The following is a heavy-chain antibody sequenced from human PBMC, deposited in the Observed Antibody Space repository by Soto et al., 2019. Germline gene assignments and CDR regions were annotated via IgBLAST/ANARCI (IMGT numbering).Heavy chain of an antibody. CDR2: IYYSGST. J-gene: IGHJ4*02. CDR3: GRGAGGY. Sequence: QVQLQESGPGLVKPSQTLSLTCTVSGGSISSGGYYWSWIRQHPGKGLEWIGYIYYSGSTYYNPSLKSRVTIPVAPSKHPFSLRLGSVTAADTAVYCGGRGAGGYWGQGTLVTVSS. D-gene: IGHD3-10*01. V-gene: IGHV4-31*03. CDR1: GGSISSGGYY.